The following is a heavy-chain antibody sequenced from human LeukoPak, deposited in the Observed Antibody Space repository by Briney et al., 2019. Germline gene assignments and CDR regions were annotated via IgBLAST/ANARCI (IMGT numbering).Heavy chain of an antibody. CDR1: GFTFSNAW. J-gene: IGHJ4*02. Sequence: GGSLRLSCAASGFTFSNAWMIWVRQAPGKGLEWVGRIKSKASGGTTDYAAPVKGRFTISRDDSKNTLYLQMNSLKTEDTAVYYCTKDLPYTSGWALNYWGQGTLVTVSS. D-gene: IGHD6-19*01. CDR3: TKDLPYTSGWALNY. CDR2: IKSKASGGTT. V-gene: IGHV3-15*01.